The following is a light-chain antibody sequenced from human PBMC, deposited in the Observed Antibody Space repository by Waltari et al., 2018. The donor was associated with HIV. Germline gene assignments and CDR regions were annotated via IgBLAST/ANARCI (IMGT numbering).Light chain of an antibody. CDR1: QSIRSW. CDR3: QQYSTYPA. V-gene: IGKV1-5*03. Sequence: DIQMTQSPSTLSASVGDRVTITCRASQSIRSWLAWYQQKPGKAPKLLIYKASSLDSGGPSRFSGSGSGTEFTLTISSLQPDDFATYYCQQYSTYPAFGQGTKVEIK. CDR2: KAS. J-gene: IGKJ1*01.